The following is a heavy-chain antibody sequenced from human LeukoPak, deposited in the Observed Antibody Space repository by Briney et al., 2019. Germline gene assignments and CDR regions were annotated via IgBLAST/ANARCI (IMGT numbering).Heavy chain of an antibody. D-gene: IGHD3-22*01. CDR1: GFTFSSYW. Sequence: GGSLRLSCAASGFTFSSYWMSWVRQAPGKGLEWVANINQDGSEKYYVDSVRGRFTISRDNAKNSLHLQMNSLRAEDTGVYYCARGGTMSPFDYWGQGTLVTVSS. V-gene: IGHV3-7*01. CDR3: ARGGTMSPFDY. CDR2: INQDGSEK. J-gene: IGHJ4*02.